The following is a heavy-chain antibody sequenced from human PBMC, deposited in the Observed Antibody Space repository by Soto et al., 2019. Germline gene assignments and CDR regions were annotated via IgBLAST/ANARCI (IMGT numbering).Heavy chain of an antibody. Sequence: GGSLRLSCAASGFTLSNYAMHWVRQAPGTGLEWVAGITWNSGNLAYADSVKGRFTISRDNAKDSLYLQMNSLTPEDKAFYYCAKDHLGGAMAVPFFDPWGQGALVTVSS. J-gene: IGHJ5*02. CDR1: GFTLSNYA. CDR3: AKDHLGGAMAVPFFDP. V-gene: IGHV3-9*01. D-gene: IGHD2-8*01. CDR2: ITWNSGNL.